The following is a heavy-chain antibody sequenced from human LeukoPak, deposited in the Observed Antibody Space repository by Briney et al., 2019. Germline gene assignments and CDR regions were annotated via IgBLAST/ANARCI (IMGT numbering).Heavy chain of an antibody. Sequence: PSETLSLTCTVSGGSISSYYWSWIRQPPGKGLEWIGYIYHSGSTYYNPSLKSRVTISVDRSKNQFSLKLSSVTAADTAVYYCARDKRLGSYYYGMDVWGQGTTVTVSS. V-gene: IGHV4-59*12. CDR2: IYHSGST. CDR3: ARDKRLGSYYYGMDV. D-gene: IGHD5-24*01. J-gene: IGHJ6*02. CDR1: GGSISSYY.